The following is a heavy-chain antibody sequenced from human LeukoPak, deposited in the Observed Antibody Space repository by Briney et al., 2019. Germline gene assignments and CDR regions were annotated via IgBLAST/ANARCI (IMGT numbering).Heavy chain of an antibody. CDR1: GGSFSGYY. V-gene: IGHV4-34*01. CDR2: INHSGST. CDR3: ARDPIAVAGHFDY. J-gene: IGHJ4*02. Sequence: PSETLSLTCAVYGGSFSGYYWSWIRQPPGKGLEWIGEINHSGSTNYNPSLMSRVTISVDTSKNQFSLKLSSVTAADTAVYYCARDPIAVAGHFDYWGQGTLVTVSS. D-gene: IGHD6-19*01.